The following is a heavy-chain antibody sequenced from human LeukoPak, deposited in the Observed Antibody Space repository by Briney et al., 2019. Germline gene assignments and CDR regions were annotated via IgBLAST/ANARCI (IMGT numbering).Heavy chain of an antibody. D-gene: IGHD5-12*01. CDR2: IYSGGST. CDR3: ARGLRDRYGMDV. CDR1: GFTVSSNY. V-gene: IGHV3-66*01. J-gene: IGHJ6*02. Sequence: GGSLRLSCAASGFTVSSNYMSWVRQAPGKGLEWVSVIYSGGSTYYADSVKGRFTISRDNARNTVYLQMNSLIAEDTAVYYCARGLRDRYGMDVWGQGTTVTVSS.